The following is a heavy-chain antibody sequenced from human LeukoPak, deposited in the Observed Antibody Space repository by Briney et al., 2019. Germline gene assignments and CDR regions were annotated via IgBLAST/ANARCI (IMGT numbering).Heavy chain of an antibody. J-gene: IGHJ3*02. CDR2: INPNSGGT. CDR3: ARDTYYYDSSGYYYAFDI. CDR1: GYTFTGYY. D-gene: IGHD3-22*01. V-gene: IGHV1-2*02. Sequence: ASVKVSCKASGYTFTGYYMHWVRQAPGQGLERMGWINPNSGGTNYAQKFQGRVTMTRDTSISTAYMELSRLRSDDTAVYYCARDTYYYDSSGYYYAFDIWGQGTMVTVSS.